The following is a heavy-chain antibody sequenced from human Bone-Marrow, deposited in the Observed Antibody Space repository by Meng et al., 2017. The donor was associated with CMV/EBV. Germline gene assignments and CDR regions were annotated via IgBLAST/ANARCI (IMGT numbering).Heavy chain of an antibody. Sequence: SETLSLTCTVSGASITTNTYYWGWIRQPPGKGLEWIGSLYYSGSTYYTPSLKSRVTMSVDTSKNQFFLKVISVTAADTAVYYCARQIVVGLNWFDPWGQGTLVTVSS. CDR2: LYYSGST. CDR1: GASITTNTYY. V-gene: IGHV4-39*07. J-gene: IGHJ5*02. CDR3: ARQIVVGLNWFDP. D-gene: IGHD3-22*01.